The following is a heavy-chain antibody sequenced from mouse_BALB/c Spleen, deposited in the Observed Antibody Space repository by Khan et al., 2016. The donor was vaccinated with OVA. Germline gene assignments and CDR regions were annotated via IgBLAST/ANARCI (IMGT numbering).Heavy chain of an antibody. CDR2: INPYTAGT. J-gene: IGHJ3*01. V-gene: IGHV1S136*01. D-gene: IGHD4-1*01. Sequence: VQLKESGPELVEPGASVKMSCKASGYTFTNYVMHWVKQKPGQGLEWIGYINPYTAGTRYNEKFKGKATLTSDISSTTAYMELSSLTSEDSAFSYCAREASGWDFSFHYWGQGTLVTVSA. CDR1: GYTFTNYV. CDR3: AREASGWDFSFHY.